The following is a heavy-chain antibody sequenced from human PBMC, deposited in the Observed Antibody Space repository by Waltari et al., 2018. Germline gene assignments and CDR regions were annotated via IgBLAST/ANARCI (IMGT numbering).Heavy chain of an antibody. V-gene: IGHV3-7*04. J-gene: IGHJ3*01. Sequence: EVQLVESGGGLVQPGGSLRLSCAASGFTFSSYWMTWVRQAPGKGLEWVANIKQEGMEKSYVDSVKGRFLMSRDNAKNSLSLQMNSLKAEDTAVYYCARPFRSGWYDGSFDVWGQGTMVTVSS. CDR2: IKQEGMEK. D-gene: IGHD6-19*01. CDR1: GFTFSSYW. CDR3: ARPFRSGWYDGSFDV.